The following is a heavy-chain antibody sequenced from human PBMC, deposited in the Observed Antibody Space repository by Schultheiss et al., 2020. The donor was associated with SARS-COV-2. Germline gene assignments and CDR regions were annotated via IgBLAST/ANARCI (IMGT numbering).Heavy chain of an antibody. J-gene: IGHJ4*02. V-gene: IGHV3-30*07. CDR2: ISYDGSNK. CDR3: ARGRDSSGWYGPGDY. CDR1: GFTFSSYA. D-gene: IGHD6-19*01. Sequence: GGSLRLSCAASGFTFSSYAMHWVRQAPGKGLEWVAVISYDGSNKYYADSVKGRFTISRDNSKNTLYLQMNSLRAEDTAVYYCARGRDSSGWYGPGDYWGQGTLVTVSS.